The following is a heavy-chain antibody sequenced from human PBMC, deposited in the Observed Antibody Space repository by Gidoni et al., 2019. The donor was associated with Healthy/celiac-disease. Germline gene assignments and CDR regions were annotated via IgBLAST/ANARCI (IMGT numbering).Heavy chain of an antibody. CDR2: ISAYNGNT. V-gene: IGHV1-18*01. D-gene: IGHD3-3*01. Sequence: QVQLVQSGAEVKKPGASVKVSCKASGYTFTSYGISWVRQAPGQGLEWMGWISAYNGNTTYAQKLQGRDTMTTDTSTSTADMELRSLRSDDTAVYYCARSLLIFGVVIIVPDNMDVWGQGTTVTVSS. CDR3: ARSLLIFGVVIIVPDNMDV. CDR1: GYTFTSYG. J-gene: IGHJ6*02.